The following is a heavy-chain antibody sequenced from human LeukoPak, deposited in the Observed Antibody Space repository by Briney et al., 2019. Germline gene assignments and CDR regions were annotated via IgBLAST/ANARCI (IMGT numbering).Heavy chain of an antibody. D-gene: IGHD3-10*01. V-gene: IGHV3-53*01. CDR2: IYRGGST. Sequence: GGSLRLSCAASRFTFSSYSMNWVRQAPGKGLEWVPVIYRGGSTYYADSVKGRFTISRDNSKNTLYLQMNSLRAEDTAVYYCARGGVNTMVRGVIRYYYMDVWGKGTTVTISS. J-gene: IGHJ6*03. CDR1: RFTFSSYS. CDR3: ARGGVNTMVRGVIRYYYMDV.